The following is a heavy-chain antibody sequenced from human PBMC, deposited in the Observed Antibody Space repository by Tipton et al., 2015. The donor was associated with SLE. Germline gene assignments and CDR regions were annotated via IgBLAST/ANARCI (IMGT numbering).Heavy chain of an antibody. D-gene: IGHD1-14*01. J-gene: IGHJ4*02. Sequence: TLSLTCAVSGYSVSTAYYWGWVRQPPGKGLEWIGTIYHSGITFYNASPQTRVTISLDTSKNQFSLSLTSVTAADTAMYYCARGQPGNSFDYWGQGTLVTVSS. V-gene: IGHV4-38-2*01. CDR1: GYSVSTAYY. CDR3: ARGQPGNSFDY. CDR2: IYHSGIT.